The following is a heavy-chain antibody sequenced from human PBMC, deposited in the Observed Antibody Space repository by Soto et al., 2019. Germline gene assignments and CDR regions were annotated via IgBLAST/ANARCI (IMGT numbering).Heavy chain of an antibody. CDR2: IHHSGIT. CDR3: ARKGDSITWYRSWYFDL. J-gene: IGHJ2*01. D-gene: IGHD6-13*01. CDR1: GGSFSGYY. V-gene: IGHV4-34*01. Sequence: LSLTCAVYGGSFSGYYWSWIRQAPGKGLEWIGEIHHSGITNYDPSLKSRVTISVDTSKNQFSLKLSSVTAADTAVYYCARKGDSITWYRSWYFDLWGRGTLFTASS.